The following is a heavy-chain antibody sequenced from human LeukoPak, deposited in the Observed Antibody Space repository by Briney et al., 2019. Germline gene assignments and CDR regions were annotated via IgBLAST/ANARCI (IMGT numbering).Heavy chain of an antibody. Sequence: GGSLRLSCAASGFTFSSYSMNWVRQAPGKGLEWVSYISSSSSTIYYADSVKGRFTISRDNAKDSLYLQMNSLRAEDTAVYYCAVGYCSSTSCYPPPFDYWGQGTLVTVSS. D-gene: IGHD2-2*01. V-gene: IGHV3-48*01. CDR3: AVGYCSSTSCYPPPFDY. CDR2: ISSSSSTI. CDR1: GFTFSSYS. J-gene: IGHJ4*02.